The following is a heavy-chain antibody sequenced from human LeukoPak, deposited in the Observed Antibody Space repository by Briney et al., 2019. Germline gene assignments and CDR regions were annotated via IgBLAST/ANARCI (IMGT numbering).Heavy chain of an antibody. D-gene: IGHD3-10*01. J-gene: IGHJ4*02. Sequence: SVKVSCKASGYTFTGYYMHWVRQAPGQGLEWMGGIIPIFGTANYAQKFQGRVTITADESTSTAYMELSSVRSEDTAVYYCARDLSLGSGSYRYWGQGTLVTVSS. CDR2: IIPIFGTA. CDR3: ARDLSLGSGSYRY. CDR1: GYTFTGYY. V-gene: IGHV1-69*13.